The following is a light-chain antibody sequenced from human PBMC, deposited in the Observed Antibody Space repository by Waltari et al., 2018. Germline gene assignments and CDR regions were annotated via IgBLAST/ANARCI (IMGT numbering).Light chain of an antibody. J-gene: IGLJ1*01. CDR3: TSYAGSKNV. CDR2: EVT. Sequence: QSALTQPPSASGSPGQSVTISCTGTSSDVGAYNYVSWYQQHPGKGPKLMIYEVTKRPPGFPDRFSGSKSGNTASLTVSGLQAEDEAYYYCTSYAGSKNVFGTGTKVTVL. CDR1: SSDVGAYNY. V-gene: IGLV2-8*01.